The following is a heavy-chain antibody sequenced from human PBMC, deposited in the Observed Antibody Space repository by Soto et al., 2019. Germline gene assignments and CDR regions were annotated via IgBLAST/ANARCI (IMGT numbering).Heavy chain of an antibody. CDR3: ARDRVDCSGGSCYSRGDYYYMDV. V-gene: IGHV3-66*01. Sequence: VQLVESGGGLVQPGGSLRLSCAASGFTVSSNYMSWVRQAPGKGLEWVSVIYSGGSTYYADSVKGRFTISRDNSKNTLYLQMNSLRAEDTAVYYCARDRVDCSGGSCYSRGDYYYMDVWGKGTTVTVSS. D-gene: IGHD2-15*01. CDR1: GFTVSSNY. J-gene: IGHJ6*03. CDR2: IYSGGST.